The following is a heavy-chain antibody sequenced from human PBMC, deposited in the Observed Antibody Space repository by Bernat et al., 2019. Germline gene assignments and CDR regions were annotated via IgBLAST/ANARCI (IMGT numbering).Heavy chain of an antibody. Sequence: QVQLVESGGGVVQPGRSLRLSCAASGFTFSSYGMHWVRQAPGKGLEWVAVISYDGSNKYYADSVKGRFTISRDNSKNTLYLQMNSLRAEDTAVYYCARVVGEYYYDSSGYKYWGQGTLVTVSS. CDR1: GFTFSSYG. CDR3: ARVVGEYYYDSSGYKY. CDR2: ISYDGSNK. D-gene: IGHD3-22*01. J-gene: IGHJ4*02. V-gene: IGHV3-30*19.